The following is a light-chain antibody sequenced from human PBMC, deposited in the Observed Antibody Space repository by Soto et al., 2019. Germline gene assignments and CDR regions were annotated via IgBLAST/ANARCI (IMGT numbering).Light chain of an antibody. V-gene: IGKV3-15*01. CDR1: ESVSIN. J-gene: IGKJ1*01. Sequence: EIVMTQSPATLSMSPGQRANLSCRASESVSINLAWYQQKPGQSPRLLVYDASTRATGIPARFTGSGSGTEFTLTISSLQSEDFAVYFCQQYNNWPPSWTFGQGTKVDIK. CDR3: QQYNNWPPSWT. CDR2: DAS.